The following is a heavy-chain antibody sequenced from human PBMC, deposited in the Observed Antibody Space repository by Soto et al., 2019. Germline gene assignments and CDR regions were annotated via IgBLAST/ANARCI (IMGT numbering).Heavy chain of an antibody. CDR3: ARDRYHYDILTGYDDY. V-gene: IGHV1-18*01. CDR1: GYTFTSYG. Sequence: ASVKVSCKASGYTFTSYGISWVRQAPGQGLEWMGWISAYNGNTNYAQKLQGRVTMTTDTSTSTAYMELRSLRSDDTAVYYCARDRYHYDILTGYDDYWRQGTLVTVSS. J-gene: IGHJ4*02. D-gene: IGHD3-9*01. CDR2: ISAYNGNT.